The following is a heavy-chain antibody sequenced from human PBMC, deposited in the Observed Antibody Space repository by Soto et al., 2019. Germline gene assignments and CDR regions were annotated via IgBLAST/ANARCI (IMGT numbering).Heavy chain of an antibody. CDR3: ARIYDAPDH. CDR2: INPNGGAT. CDR1: GYSFSSYY. Sequence: ASVKVSCKASGYSFSSYYMIWVRQAPGQGLESMGIINPNGGATTYAQKFQGRVTMTRDTSTSTVYMELSSLRSEDTAVYYCARIYDAPDHWGQGTLVTVSS. J-gene: IGHJ4*02. D-gene: IGHD2-21*01. V-gene: IGHV1-46*01.